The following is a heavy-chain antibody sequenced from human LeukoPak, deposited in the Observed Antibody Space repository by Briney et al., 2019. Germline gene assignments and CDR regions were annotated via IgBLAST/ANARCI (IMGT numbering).Heavy chain of an antibody. CDR2: INHSGST. V-gene: IGHV4-34*01. CDR3: ARGSYDFWSGYSPRQYYFDY. D-gene: IGHD3-3*01. J-gene: IGHJ4*02. Sequence: SETLSLTCAVYGGSFSGYYWSWIRQPPGKGLEWIEEINHSGSTNYNPSLKSRVTISVDTSKNQFSLKLSSVTAADTAVYYCARGSYDFWSGYSPRQYYFDYWGQGTLVTVSS. CDR1: GGSFSGYY.